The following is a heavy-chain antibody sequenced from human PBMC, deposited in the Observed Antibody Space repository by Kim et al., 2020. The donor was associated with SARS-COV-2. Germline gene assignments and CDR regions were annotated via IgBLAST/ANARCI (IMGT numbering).Heavy chain of an antibody. D-gene: IGHD6-13*01. CDR2: ISSSSSTI. V-gene: IGHV3-48*02. J-gene: IGHJ6*02. Sequence: GGSLRLSCAASGFTFSSYSMNWVRQAPGKGLEWVSYISSSSSTIYYADSVKGRFTISRDNAKNSLYLQMNSLRDEDTAMYYCARADRTGIYYYYGMDVWGQGTTVTVSS. CDR1: GFTFSSYS. CDR3: ARADRTGIYYYYGMDV.